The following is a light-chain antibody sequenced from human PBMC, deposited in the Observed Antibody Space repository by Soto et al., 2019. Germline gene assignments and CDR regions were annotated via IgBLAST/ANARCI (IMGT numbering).Light chain of an antibody. CDR2: GVR. CDR3: TSYTPTGALV. V-gene: IGLV2-14*01. Sequence: QSALTQPASVSGSPGQSITVSCTGTNTDVGGYNYVSWYQQRPGKAPRLMIYGVRNRLSGVSNRFSGSKSGNTASLTISGLHYEDEADYYCTSYTPTGALVFGSGTQLTVL. CDR1: NTDVGGYNY. J-gene: IGLJ6*01.